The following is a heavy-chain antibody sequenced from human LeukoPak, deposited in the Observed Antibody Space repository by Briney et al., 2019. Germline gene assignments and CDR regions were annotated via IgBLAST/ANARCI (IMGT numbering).Heavy chain of an antibody. V-gene: IGHV4-34*01. D-gene: IGHD4-17*01. J-gene: IGHJ2*01. CDR2: INHSGST. CDR1: GGSFSGYY. Sequence: SETLSLTCAVYGGSFSGYYWSWIRQPPGKGLEWIGEINHSGSTNYNPSLKSRVTISVDTSKNQYSLKLSSVTAADTAVYYCAREGTVTTSWYFDLWGRGTLVTVSS. CDR3: AREGTVTTSWYFDL.